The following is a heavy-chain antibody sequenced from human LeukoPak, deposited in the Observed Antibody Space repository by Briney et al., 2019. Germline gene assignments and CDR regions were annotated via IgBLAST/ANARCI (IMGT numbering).Heavy chain of an antibody. D-gene: IGHD3-10*01. CDR3: AKGYYGSGSDTDSYYYYYGMDV. Sequence: PGRSLRLSCAASGFTFSSYGMHWVRQAPGKGLEWVAVIWYDGSNKYYADSVKGRFTISRDNSKNTLYLQMNSLRAEDTAVYYCAKGYYGSGSDTDSYYYYYGMDVWGQGTTVTVSS. J-gene: IGHJ6*02. CDR1: GFTFSSYG. V-gene: IGHV3-33*06. CDR2: IWYDGSNK.